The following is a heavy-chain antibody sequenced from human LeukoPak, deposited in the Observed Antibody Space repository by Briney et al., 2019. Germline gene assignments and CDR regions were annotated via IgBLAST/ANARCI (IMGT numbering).Heavy chain of an antibody. CDR3: ARMITLSNGRYSSKTLDY. J-gene: IGHJ4*02. D-gene: IGHD5-12*01. CDR1: GFSLSTSGMC. V-gene: IGHV2-70*11. Sequence: RESGPALVKPTQTLTLTCTFSGFSLSTSGMCVSWSRQHPGKALEWLARIDWDDDKYYSTSLQTRLTISKDTSKNQVFLTMTNMDPVDTATYYCARMITLSNGRYSSKTLDYWGQGTLVTVSS. CDR2: IDWDDDK.